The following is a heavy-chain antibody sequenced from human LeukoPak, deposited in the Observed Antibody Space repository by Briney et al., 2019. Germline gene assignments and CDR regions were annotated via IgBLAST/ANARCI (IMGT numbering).Heavy chain of an antibody. V-gene: IGHV3-21*01. J-gene: IGHJ4*02. D-gene: IGHD3-3*01. CDR3: ARSLTIFGVVIPSFDY. CDR2: ISSSSSYI. Sequence: GGSLRLSCAASGFTFSSYEMNWVRQAPEKGLEGVSSISSSSSYIYYTDSVKGRFTISRDNTKNSLYLQMKSLRAEDTAVYYCARSLTIFGVVIPSFDYWGQGTLVTVSS. CDR1: GFTFSSYE.